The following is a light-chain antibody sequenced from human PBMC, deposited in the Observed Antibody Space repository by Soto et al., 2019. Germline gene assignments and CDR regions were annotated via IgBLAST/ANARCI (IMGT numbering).Light chain of an antibody. CDR2: DVS. CDR3: SSFAGSNSQR. Sequence: QSALTQPPSASGSPGQSVTISCTGTSSDVGGYNYVSWYQQHPGKAPKLMIYDVSKRPSGVPDRFSGSKSGNTASLTVSGLQAEDEADYYCSSFAGSNSQRFGGGTKLTVL. V-gene: IGLV2-8*01. J-gene: IGLJ2*01. CDR1: SSDVGGYNY.